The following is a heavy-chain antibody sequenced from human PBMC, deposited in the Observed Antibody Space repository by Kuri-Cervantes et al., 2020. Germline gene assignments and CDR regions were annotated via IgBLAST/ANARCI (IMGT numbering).Heavy chain of an antibody. D-gene: IGHD2-21*01. V-gene: IGHV4-39*01. J-gene: IGHJ5*02. CDR2: IYYTGRT. CDR1: GGSISSSSYY. CDR3: ARPRNSRDHWFDP. Sequence: SETLSLTCTVSGGSISSSSYYWGWIRQPPGKGLEWIGSIYYTGRTYYNPSLKSRLTISVDTSKNQFSLKLSSVAAADTAMYYCARPRNSRDHWFDPWGQGTLVTVSS.